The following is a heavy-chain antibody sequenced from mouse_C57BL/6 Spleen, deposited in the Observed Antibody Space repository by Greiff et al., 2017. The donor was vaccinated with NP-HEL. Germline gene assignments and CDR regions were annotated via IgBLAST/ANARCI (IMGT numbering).Heavy chain of an antibody. J-gene: IGHJ1*03. Sequence: VQLKQSGAELVKPGASVKLSCTASGFTLRDYYMHWVKQRPEQGLEWIGKIYPDDGETNYAPKFQGKAIITADTSSNTAYLQLSSLTSEDTAVYYCARRDGSSFWDFEVWGTGTTVTVAS. D-gene: IGHD1-1*01. CDR3: ARRDGSSFWDFEV. CDR1: GFTLRDYY. CDR2: IYPDDGET. V-gene: IGHV14-2*01.